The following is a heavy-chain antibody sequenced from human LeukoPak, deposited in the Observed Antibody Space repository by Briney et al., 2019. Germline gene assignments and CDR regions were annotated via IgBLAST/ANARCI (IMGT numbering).Heavy chain of an antibody. J-gene: IGHJ4*02. Sequence: SETLSLTCAVYGGSFSGYYWSWIRQPPGKGLEWIGEINHSGSTNYNPSLKSRVTISVDTSKNQFSLKLSSVTAADTAVYYCARGLSPIVVVPAAQYYFDYWGQGTLVTVSS. CDR2: INHSGST. CDR1: GGSFSGYY. CDR3: ARGLSPIVVVPAAQYYFDY. V-gene: IGHV4-34*01. D-gene: IGHD2-2*01.